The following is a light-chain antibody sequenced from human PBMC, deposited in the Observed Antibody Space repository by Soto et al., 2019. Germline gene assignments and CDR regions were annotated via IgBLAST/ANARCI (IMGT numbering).Light chain of an antibody. CDR1: QSLLSSNGNNY. V-gene: IGKV2-28*01. CDR3: MQGLTTPLT. Sequence: DIVLTQSPLSLPVTPGEPASISCRSSQSLLSSNGNNYLDWYLQKPGQSPQVLIYLGSNRASGVPDRFSGSGSGTDFTLKISSVEAEDVGVYYCMQGLTTPLTFGGGTKVEIK. J-gene: IGKJ4*01. CDR2: LGS.